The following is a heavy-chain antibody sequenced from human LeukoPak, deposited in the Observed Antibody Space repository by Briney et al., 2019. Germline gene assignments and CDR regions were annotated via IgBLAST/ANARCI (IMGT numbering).Heavy chain of an antibody. CDR3: ASGGQAVAGTSQFDY. Sequence: SVKVSCKASGYTFTSYGISWVRQAPGQGLEWMGGIIPIFGTANYAQKFQGRVTITADKSTSTAYMELSSLRSEDTAVYYCASGGQAVAGTSQFDYWGQGTLVTVSS. CDR1: GYTFTSYG. V-gene: IGHV1-69*06. D-gene: IGHD6-19*01. J-gene: IGHJ4*02. CDR2: IIPIFGTA.